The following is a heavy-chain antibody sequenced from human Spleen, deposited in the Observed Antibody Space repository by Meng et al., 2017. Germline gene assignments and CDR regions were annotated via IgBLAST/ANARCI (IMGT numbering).Heavy chain of an antibody. J-gene: IGHJ5*02. CDR3: ARYVFDSSSLYSNWFDP. V-gene: IGHV4-31*03. CDR2: IQYSGST. CDR1: GGSISSGTYY. D-gene: IGHD3-22*01. Sequence: QVQLQESGPGLVKPSQTLSLTCTVSGGSISSGTYYWGWIRQRPGKGLEWIAYIQYSGSTYYSPSLKSRVTISLDTSKNQLSLKLSSMTAADTAVYYCARYVFDSSSLYSNWFDPWGQGTLVTVSS.